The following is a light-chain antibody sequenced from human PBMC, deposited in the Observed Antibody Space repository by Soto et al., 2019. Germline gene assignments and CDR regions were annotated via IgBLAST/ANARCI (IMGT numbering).Light chain of an antibody. CDR1: RSINRW. CDR2: DAS. CDR3: QQYNSYST. V-gene: IGKV1-5*01. J-gene: IGKJ1*01. Sequence: DIHMTQSPSTLSASVGDRVTITCRASRSINRWLAWYQQKPGRAPKVLIYDASTLESGVPSRFSGSGSGTEFTLTITSLQPDDFATYYCQQYNSYSTFGQGTKVDIK.